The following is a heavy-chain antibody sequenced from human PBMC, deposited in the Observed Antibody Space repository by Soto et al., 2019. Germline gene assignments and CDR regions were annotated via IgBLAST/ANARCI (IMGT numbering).Heavy chain of an antibody. CDR2: INPNSGGT. CDR1: GYTFTGYY. V-gene: IGHV1-2*04. J-gene: IGHJ4*02. CDR3: ARGYSSSWPPRY. Sequence: RASVKVSCKASGYTFTGYYMHWVRQAPGQGLEWMGWINPNSGGTNYAQKFQGWVTMTRDTSISTAYMELSRLRSDDTAVYYCARGYSSSWPPRYWGQGTLVTVSS. D-gene: IGHD6-13*01.